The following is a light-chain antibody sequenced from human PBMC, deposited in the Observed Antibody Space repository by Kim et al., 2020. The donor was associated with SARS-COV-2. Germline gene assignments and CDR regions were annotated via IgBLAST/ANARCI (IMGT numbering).Light chain of an antibody. CDR2: SSS. V-gene: IGKV1-9*01. J-gene: IGKJ2*01. Sequence: DIQLTQSPSFLSASIGDRVTITCRASQVINDFVAWYQLTSGRAPKLLIYSSSTLKKGVPSRFSGSGSGAEFTLTITGLQPEDFATYFCHHLDRYPITFGQGTKLEI. CDR1: QVINDF. CDR3: HHLDRYPIT.